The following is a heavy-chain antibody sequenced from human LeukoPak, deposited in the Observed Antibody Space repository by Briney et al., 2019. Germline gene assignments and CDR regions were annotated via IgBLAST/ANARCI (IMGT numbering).Heavy chain of an antibody. D-gene: IGHD5-24*01. J-gene: IGHJ4*02. V-gene: IGHV3-11*04. CDR3: ASDIRQRWIQFSYVDY. CDR1: RFTFNDYY. Sequence: GGSLRLSCAASRFTFNDYYMIWIRQAPGQGREWVSYISSSSSTIYYADSVRGRLTIYRDNAKNSLYLQINSLRAEDTDCCDCASDIRQRWIQFSYVDYWGQGTLVTVSS. CDR2: ISSSSSTI.